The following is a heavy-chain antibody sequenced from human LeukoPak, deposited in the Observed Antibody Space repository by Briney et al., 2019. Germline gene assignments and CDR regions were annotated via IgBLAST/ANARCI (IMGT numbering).Heavy chain of an antibody. J-gene: IGHJ4*02. D-gene: IGHD3-10*01. V-gene: IGHV1-58*02. CDR1: GYTFTSYG. CDR2: IVVGSGNT. Sequence: SVKVSCKASGYTFTSYGISWVRQARGQRLEWIGWIVVGSGNTNYAQKFQERVIITRDMSTTTVYMELSSLRSEDTAVYYCAGTPWFGELTLDYWGQGTLVTVSS. CDR3: AGTPWFGELTLDY.